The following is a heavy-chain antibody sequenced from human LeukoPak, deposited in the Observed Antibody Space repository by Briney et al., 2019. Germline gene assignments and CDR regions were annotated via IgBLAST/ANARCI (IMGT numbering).Heavy chain of an antibody. CDR2: INHSGST. CDR1: GGSFSGYY. Sequence: SETLSLTCAVYGGSFSGYYWSWIRQPPGKGLEWIGEINHSGSTNYNPSLKSRVTISVDTSKNQFSLKLSSVTTADTAVYYWGRPPVAGTALDLWGRGTLVTVSS. V-gene: IGHV4-34*03. CDR3: GRPPVAGTALDL. J-gene: IGHJ2*01. D-gene: IGHD6-19*01.